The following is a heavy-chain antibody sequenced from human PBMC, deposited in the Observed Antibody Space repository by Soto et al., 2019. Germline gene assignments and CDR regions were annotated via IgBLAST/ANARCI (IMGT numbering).Heavy chain of an antibody. CDR1: GGSITGYY. CDR2: IYGSGST. Sequence: KPSETLSLTCSVSGGSITGYYWNWIRQPPGKGLEWVGHIYGSGSTNYNPSLQSRVTISVDTSKIQFSLSLTSVTAADTAVYYCARASLAEGPEAYWGQGILVTVSS. D-gene: IGHD6-19*01. V-gene: IGHV4-59*12. CDR3: ARASLAEGPEAY. J-gene: IGHJ4*02.